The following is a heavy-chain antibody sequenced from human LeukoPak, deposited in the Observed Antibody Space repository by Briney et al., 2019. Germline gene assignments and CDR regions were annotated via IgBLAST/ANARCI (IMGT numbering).Heavy chain of an antibody. CDR3: AKDRGDFGVVISSWDY. V-gene: IGHV3-30*02. CDR1: GFTFSSYD. J-gene: IGHJ4*02. Sequence: GGSLRLSCAASGFTFSSYDMHWVRQAPGKGLEWVAFIRYDGSYKYYADSVKGRFTMSRDNSKNTLYLQMNSLRAEDTAVYYCAKDRGDFGVVISSWDYWGQGTLVTVSS. CDR2: IRYDGSYK. D-gene: IGHD3-3*01.